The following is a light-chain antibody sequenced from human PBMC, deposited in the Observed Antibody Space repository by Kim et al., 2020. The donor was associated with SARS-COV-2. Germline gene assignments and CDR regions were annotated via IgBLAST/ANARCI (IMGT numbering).Light chain of an antibody. Sequence: SPGDSVSLSCTASHSFGSNLAWYQQNPGQAPRLLIFGTSTRAAGIPARFSGSGSGTEFTLTISSLQSDDFAVYYCQQYNNWPLPCTFGQGTKLEI. CDR1: HSFGSN. J-gene: IGKJ2*02. CDR2: GTS. V-gene: IGKV3-15*01. CDR3: QQYNNWPLPCT.